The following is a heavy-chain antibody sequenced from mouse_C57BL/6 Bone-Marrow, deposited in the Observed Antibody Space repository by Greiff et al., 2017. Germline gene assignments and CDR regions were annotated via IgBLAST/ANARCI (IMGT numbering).Heavy chain of an antibody. CDR1: GYTFTDHT. J-gene: IGHJ2*01. CDR2: IYPNDGSN. Sequence: QVQLQQSDAELVKPGASVKISCKVSGYTFTDHTIHWMKQRPEQGLEWIGYIYPNDGSNKSNEKFKGKAKLTAAKSSSTAYMHLNSLTSEDSEVYFCATTPLFLYWGQGTTLTVSS. D-gene: IGHD6-1*01. CDR3: ATTPLFLY. V-gene: IGHV1-78*01.